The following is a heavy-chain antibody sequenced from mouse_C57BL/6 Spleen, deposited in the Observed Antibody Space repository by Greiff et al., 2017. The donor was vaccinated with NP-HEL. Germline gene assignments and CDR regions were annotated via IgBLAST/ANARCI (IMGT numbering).Heavy chain of an antibody. D-gene: IGHD4-1*02. CDR1: VSPFTSYW. Sequence: QVQLPQPWSALVTPGASVTMSCQASVSPFTSYWITWVQPRPGLGLEWIGDIYPGSGSTNYNEKFKSKATLTVDTSSSTAYMQLSSLTSEDSAVYYCASTVSYFDYWGQGTTLTVSS. V-gene: IGHV1-55*01. CDR3: ASTVSYFDY. CDR2: IYPGSGST. J-gene: IGHJ2*01.